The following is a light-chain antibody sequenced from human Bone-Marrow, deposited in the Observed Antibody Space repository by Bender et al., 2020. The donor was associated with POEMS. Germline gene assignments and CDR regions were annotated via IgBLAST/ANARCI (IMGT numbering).Light chain of an antibody. CDR2: KDT. V-gene: IGLV3-25*03. J-gene: IGLJ2*01. CDR3: QSVDTSATYRI. CDR1: ELANQY. Sequence: SYELTQPPSVSVSPGQTARITCSGDELANQYGYWYQQKAGQAPVVVIYKDTERPSGIPARFSGSISGTMATLTISGGQAEDEADYYCQSVDTSATYRIFGGGTKLTVL.